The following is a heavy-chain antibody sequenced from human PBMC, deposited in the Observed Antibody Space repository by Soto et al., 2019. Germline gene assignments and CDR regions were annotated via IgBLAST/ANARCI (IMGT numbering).Heavy chain of an antibody. J-gene: IGHJ5*02. CDR1: GFNFSNHW. D-gene: IGHD2-21*02. CDR3: ARESGDWPLNWFDP. V-gene: IGHV3-74*01. CDR2: ITSDGKSK. Sequence: GSLRLACSASGFNFSNHWMHWVRQRPAEGLVWVSRITSDGKSKAYAESVKGRFAISRGNAKNTLYLQMNGLTAEDTAVYYCARESGDWPLNWFDPWGQGTLVTVYS.